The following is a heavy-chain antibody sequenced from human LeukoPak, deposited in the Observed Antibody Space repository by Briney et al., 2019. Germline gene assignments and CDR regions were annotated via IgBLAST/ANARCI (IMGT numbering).Heavy chain of an antibody. V-gene: IGHV3-66*01. CDR2: IYSAGST. CDR3: ARNIPVTRWGY. CDR1: GFTISNNY. D-gene: IGHD2-21*01. J-gene: IGHJ4*02. Sequence: GGSLRLSCAASGFTISNNYMTWVRQAPGKGLEWVSLIYSAGSTYYADSVKGRFTISRDNSKNTVYLQMSSLRAEDTAVYYCARNIPVTRWGYWGQGTLVTVSS.